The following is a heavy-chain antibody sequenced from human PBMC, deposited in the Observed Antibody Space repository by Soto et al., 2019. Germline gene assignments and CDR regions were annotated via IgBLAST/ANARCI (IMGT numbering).Heavy chain of an antibody. Sequence: QVQLVQSGAEVKKPGSSVKVSCKASGGTFSSYAISWVRQAPGQGLEWMGGIIPIFGTANYAQKFQGRVTITADKSTSTAYMELSSLRAEDTAVYYCARNLLDYYDRSGYSDYWGQGTLVTVSS. D-gene: IGHD3-22*01. CDR2: IIPIFGTA. CDR1: GGTFSSYA. V-gene: IGHV1-69*06. CDR3: ARNLLDYYDRSGYSDY. J-gene: IGHJ4*02.